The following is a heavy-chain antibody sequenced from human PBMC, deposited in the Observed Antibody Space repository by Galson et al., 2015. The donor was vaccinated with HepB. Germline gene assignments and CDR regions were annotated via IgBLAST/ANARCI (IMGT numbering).Heavy chain of an antibody. CDR2: INPNKGNT. D-gene: IGHD6-6*01. Sequence: SVKVSCKASGYAFTSYGISWIRQAPGQGLEWMGWINPNKGNTNYAQEVQDRVTMTTDTSTSTAYMELRSLRFDDTAVYYCARFASDDAFDIWGLGTEVTVSS. V-gene: IGHV1-18*01. CDR1: GYAFTSYG. CDR3: ARFASDDAFDI. J-gene: IGHJ3*02.